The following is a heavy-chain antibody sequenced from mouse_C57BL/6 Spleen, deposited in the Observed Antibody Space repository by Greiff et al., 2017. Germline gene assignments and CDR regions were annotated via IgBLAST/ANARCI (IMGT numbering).Heavy chain of an antibody. V-gene: IGHV1-18*01. CDR3: ARGGLIYYDYDGDLYY. CDR2: INPNNGGT. Sequence: EVQLQQSGPELVKPGASVKIPCKASGYTFTDYNMDWVKQSHGKSLEWIGDINPNNGGTIYNQKFKGKATFTVDKSSSTAYMEIRSLTSEDTAVYYCARGGLIYYDYDGDLYYWGQGTSVTVSS. J-gene: IGHJ4*01. CDR1: GYTFTDYN. D-gene: IGHD2-4*01.